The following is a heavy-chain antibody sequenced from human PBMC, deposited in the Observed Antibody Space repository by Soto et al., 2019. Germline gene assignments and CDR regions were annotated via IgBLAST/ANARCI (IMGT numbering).Heavy chain of an antibody. CDR2: IYPGDSDT. V-gene: IGHV5-51*01. D-gene: IGHD6-6*01. CDR1: GYSFASYW. Sequence: GESLKISCQGSGYSFASYWIGWVRQMPGKDLEWMGIIYPGDSDTRYSPSFQGQVTISADKSISTAYLQWSSLKASDTAMYYCARQDSSSSGYYYYGMDVWGQGTTVTVSS. CDR3: ARQDSSSSGYYYYGMDV. J-gene: IGHJ6*02.